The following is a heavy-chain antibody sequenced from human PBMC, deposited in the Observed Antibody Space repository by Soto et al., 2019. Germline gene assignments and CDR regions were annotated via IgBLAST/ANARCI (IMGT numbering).Heavy chain of an antibody. CDR2: ISGSGEST. CDR3: ARHSGDVYYYYGSDV. CDR1: GFTFSNYG. D-gene: IGHD3-10*01. V-gene: IGHV3-23*01. J-gene: IGHJ6*02. Sequence: EVQLQESGGGLVQPGGSLRLSCAASGFTFSNYGMSWVRQAPGKGLEWVSGISGSGESTYYADSVRGRFTISRDNSENTLYLHIDSLRAEDTALYYCARHSGDVYYYYGSDVWGQGTTVTVSS.